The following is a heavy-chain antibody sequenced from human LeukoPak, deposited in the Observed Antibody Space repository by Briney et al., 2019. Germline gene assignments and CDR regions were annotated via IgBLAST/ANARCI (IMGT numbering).Heavy chain of an antibody. J-gene: IGHJ4*02. D-gene: IGHD3-10*01. V-gene: IGHV3-15*05. CDR3: TTVTLRPVGL. CDR1: GFTFRSYW. CDR2: IKSKSDGGTT. Sequence: GGSLRLSCAASGFTFRSYWMSWVRQAPGKGLEWVGRIKSKSDGGTTDYAAPVKGRFTISRDDSKNTLFLQVNSLKIEDTAVYYCTTVTLRPVGLWGQGTLVTVSS.